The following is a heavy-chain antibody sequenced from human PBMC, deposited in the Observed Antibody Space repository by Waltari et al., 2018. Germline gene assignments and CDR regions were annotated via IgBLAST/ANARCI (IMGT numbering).Heavy chain of an antibody. D-gene: IGHD6-19*01. CDR3: AKGRDSGWSQPFDF. CDR1: GLTFSNYA. V-gene: IGHV3-23*01. J-gene: IGHJ4*02. CDR2: ISSSGDTT. Sequence: EVQVLESGGGLVQPGGSLSRSCAASGLTFSNYAMRWVRQAPGKGLEWVSAISSSGDTTYYADSVKGRFTVSRDNSKNTLYLQMNSLRAEDTAVYYCAKGRDSGWSQPFDFWGQGTLVTVSS.